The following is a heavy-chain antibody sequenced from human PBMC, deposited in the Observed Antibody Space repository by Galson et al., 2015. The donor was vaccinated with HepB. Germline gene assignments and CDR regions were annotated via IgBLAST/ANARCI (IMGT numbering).Heavy chain of an antibody. V-gene: IGHV4-31*03. Sequence: LSLTCTVSGGSISSGGYYWSWIRQHPGKGLEWIGYIYYSGSTYYNPSLKSRVTISVDASKNQFSLKLSSVTAADTAVYYCARTSPPVVVVNWGQGTLVTVSS. CDR3: ARTSPPVVVVN. CDR2: IYYSGST. J-gene: IGHJ4*02. CDR1: GGSISSGGYY. D-gene: IGHD3-22*01.